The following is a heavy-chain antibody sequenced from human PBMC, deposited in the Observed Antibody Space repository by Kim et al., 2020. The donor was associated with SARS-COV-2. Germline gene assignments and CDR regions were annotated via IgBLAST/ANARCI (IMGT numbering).Heavy chain of an antibody. Sequence: SETLSLTCTVSGGSISSYYWSWIRQPPGKGLEWIGYIYYSGSTNYNPSLKSRVTISVDTSKNQFSLKLSSVTAADTAVYYCARDAAGDSSGYIPPAHGMDVWGQGTTVTVSS. J-gene: IGHJ6*02. CDR2: IYYSGST. V-gene: IGHV4-59*01. CDR3: ARDAAGDSSGYIPPAHGMDV. D-gene: IGHD3-22*01. CDR1: GGSISSYY.